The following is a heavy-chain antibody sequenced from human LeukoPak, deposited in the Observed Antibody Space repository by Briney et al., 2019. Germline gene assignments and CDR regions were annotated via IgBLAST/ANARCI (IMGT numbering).Heavy chain of an antibody. V-gene: IGHV3-30-3*01. CDR3: ARDSNGDYGGGFDP. D-gene: IGHD4-17*01. Sequence: PGGALRLSCAASGFTFSRYAMRWVRQAPGKGLEWEAVISYDGSNKYYADSVKGRFTISRDNSKNTLYLQMNSLRAEDTAVYYCARDSNGDYGGGFDPWGQGTLVTVSS. CDR2: ISYDGSNK. J-gene: IGHJ5*02. CDR1: GFTFSRYA.